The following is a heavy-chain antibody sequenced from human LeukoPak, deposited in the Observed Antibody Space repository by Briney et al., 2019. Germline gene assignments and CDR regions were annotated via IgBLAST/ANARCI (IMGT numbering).Heavy chain of an antibody. CDR3: ARHYCTGGSCYFDD. D-gene: IGHD2-15*01. CDR2: IYYSGDT. CDR1: GGSFSRSGYY. J-gene: IGHJ4*02. V-gene: IGHV4-39*01. Sequence: SETLSLTCTVSGGSFSRSGYYWGWIRQPPGKGLDWIGSIYYSGDTYYNPSLKSRVTTSVDTSTYQFSLKMSFVTAADTAVYFCARHYCTGGSCYFDDWGQGTLVTVSS.